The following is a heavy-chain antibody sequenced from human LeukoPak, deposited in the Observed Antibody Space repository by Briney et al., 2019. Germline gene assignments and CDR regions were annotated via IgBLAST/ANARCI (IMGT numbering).Heavy chain of an antibody. J-gene: IGHJ4*02. V-gene: IGHV3-30-3*01. CDR1: GFTFSSYA. Sequence: GGSLRHSCAASGFTFSSYAMHWVRQAPGKGLEWVAVISYDGSNKYYADSVKGRFTISRDNSKNTLYLQMNSLRAEDTAVYYCAREAQGGSYFDYWGQGTLVTVSS. D-gene: IGHD1-26*01. CDR2: ISYDGSNK. CDR3: AREAQGGSYFDY.